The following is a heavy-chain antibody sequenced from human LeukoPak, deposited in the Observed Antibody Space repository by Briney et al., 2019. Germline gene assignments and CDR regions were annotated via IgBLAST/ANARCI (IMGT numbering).Heavy chain of an antibody. CDR2: ISSSSSYI. Sequence: PGGSVRLSCAASGFTFSSYSMNWVRQGPGKGLEWVSSISSSSSYIYYADSVKGRFTISRDNAKNSLYLQMNSLRAEDTAVYYCAREEHSGSYYFDYWGQGTLVTVSS. V-gene: IGHV3-21*01. CDR3: AREEHSGSYYFDY. D-gene: IGHD1-26*01. CDR1: GFTFSSYS. J-gene: IGHJ4*02.